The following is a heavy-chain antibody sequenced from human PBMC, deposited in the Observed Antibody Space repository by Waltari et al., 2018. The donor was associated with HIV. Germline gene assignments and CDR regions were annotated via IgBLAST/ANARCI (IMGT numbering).Heavy chain of an antibody. V-gene: IGHV1-24*01. CDR2: LDPEGDET. CDR1: GYSLPQLS. Sequence: QVVLIESGAEVKQPGGSVKVSCKVAGYSLPQLSMHWVRQAPGQGLEWMGGLDPEGDETIYAQKFQGRLSMTEDTSTDTAYMELRGLRSDDTSVYYCASNDRPVYFFDYWSHGTLVTVSS. D-gene: IGHD3-9*01. J-gene: IGHJ4*01. CDR3: ASNDRPVYFFDY.